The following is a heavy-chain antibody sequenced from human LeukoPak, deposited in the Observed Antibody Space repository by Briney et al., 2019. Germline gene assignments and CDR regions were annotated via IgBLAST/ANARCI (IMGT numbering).Heavy chain of an antibody. CDR3: ARSSGGDTTFDY. CDR1: GYSISSGYY. CDR2: LYHGVSL. D-gene: IGHD4-17*01. J-gene: IGHJ4*02. Sequence: PSETLSLTCTVSGYSISSGYYWGWPRQPPGKGLELIGSLYHGVSLYDNPSLKSRVNISVVTSKNQLSLKLSSVTAADTAVYYCARSSGGDTTFDYWGQGTRVTVSS. V-gene: IGHV4-38-2*02.